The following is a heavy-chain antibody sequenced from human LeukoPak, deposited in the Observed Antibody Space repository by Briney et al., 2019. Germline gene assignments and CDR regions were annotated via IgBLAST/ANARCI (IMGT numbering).Heavy chain of an antibody. Sequence: AASVKVSCKASGYTFTGYYMHWVRQAPGQGLEWMGWINPNSGGTNYAQKFQGRVTMTRDTSISTAYMELSRLRSDDTALYYCARDWDPITGTTRWFDPWGQGTLVTVSS. D-gene: IGHD1-7*01. CDR3: ARDWDPITGTTRWFDP. V-gene: IGHV1-2*02. CDR1: GYTFTGYY. J-gene: IGHJ5*02. CDR2: INPNSGGT.